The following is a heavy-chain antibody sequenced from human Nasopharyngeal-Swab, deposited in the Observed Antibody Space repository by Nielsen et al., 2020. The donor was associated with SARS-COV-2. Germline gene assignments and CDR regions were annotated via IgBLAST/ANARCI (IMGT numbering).Heavy chain of an antibody. CDR1: GFTFSSYW. D-gene: IGHD1-26*01. Sequence: GESLTISCAASGFTFSSYWMYWVRQDPGKGLVLVSRIYNDGSVTTYEDSAKGRFTISRDNAKNTVYLQMNSLRAEDTAVYYCARADLLLGGSLDIWGQGTTVTVSS. CDR2: IYNDGSVT. J-gene: IGHJ3*02. CDR3: ARADLLLGGSLDI. V-gene: IGHV3-74*03.